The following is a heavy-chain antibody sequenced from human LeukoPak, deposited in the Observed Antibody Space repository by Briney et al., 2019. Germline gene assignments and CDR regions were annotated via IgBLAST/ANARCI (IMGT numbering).Heavy chain of an antibody. CDR3: ARYEAGYYDILTGRNWFDP. Sequence: SETLSLTCTVSGGSISSYYWSWIRQPPGKGLEWIGYIYYSGSTNYNPSLKSRVTISVDTSKNQFSLKLSSVTAADTAVYYCARYEAGYYDILTGRNWFDPWGQGTLVTVSS. CDR1: GGSISSYY. CDR2: IYYSGST. J-gene: IGHJ5*02. V-gene: IGHV4-59*08. D-gene: IGHD3-9*01.